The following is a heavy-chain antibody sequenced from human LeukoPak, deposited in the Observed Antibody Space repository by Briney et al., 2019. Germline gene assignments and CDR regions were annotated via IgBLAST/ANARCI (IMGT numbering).Heavy chain of an antibody. V-gene: IGHV4-61*01. CDR3: ATNSHRITIFGVVIPYAFDI. CDR2: IYYSGST. CDR1: GGSISSSSYY. Sequence: SETLSLTCTVSGGSISSSSYYWSWIRQPPGKGLEWIGYIYYSGSTNYNPSLKSRVTISVDTSKNQFSLKLSSVTAADTAVYYCATNSHRITIFGVVIPYAFDIWGQGTMVTVSS. J-gene: IGHJ3*02. D-gene: IGHD3-3*01.